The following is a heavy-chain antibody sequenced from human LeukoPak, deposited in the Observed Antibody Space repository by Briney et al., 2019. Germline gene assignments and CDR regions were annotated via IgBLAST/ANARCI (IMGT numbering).Heavy chain of an antibody. Sequence: GGSLRLSCAASGFTFSSYAMSWVRQAPGKGLEWVSAISGSGGSTYYADSVKGRFTISRDDSKNTLYLQMNSLRAEDTAVYYCARDLRRSKKFDPWGQGTLVTVSS. V-gene: IGHV3-23*01. CDR3: ARDLRRSKKFDP. J-gene: IGHJ5*02. CDR1: GFTFSSYA. CDR2: ISGSGGST.